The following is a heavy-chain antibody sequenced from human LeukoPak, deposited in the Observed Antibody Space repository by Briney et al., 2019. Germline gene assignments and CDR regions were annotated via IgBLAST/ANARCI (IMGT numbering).Heavy chain of an antibody. CDR3: AKGDSSGSYYYYGMDV. CDR1: GFTFSSYG. D-gene: IGHD3-22*01. CDR2: VSYDGSNK. J-gene: IGHJ6*02. Sequence: GGSLRLPCAASGFTFSSYGMHWVRQAPGKGLEWVAVVSYDGSNKYYADSVKGRFTISRDNSKNTLYLQMNSLRTEDTAVYYCAKGDSSGSYYYYGMDVWGQGTTVTVSS. V-gene: IGHV3-30*18.